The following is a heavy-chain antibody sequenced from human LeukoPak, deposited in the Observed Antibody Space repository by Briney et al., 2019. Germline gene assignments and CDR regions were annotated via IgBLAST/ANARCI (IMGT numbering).Heavy chain of an antibody. Sequence: PGGSLRLSCAASGFTFDDYTMHWVRQAPGKGLEWVSLITRNGGSTYYTDSVKGRFTISRDNAKNSLYLQMNSLRAEDTAVYYCARVGYCSGGSCPFYYWGQGTLVTVSS. D-gene: IGHD2-15*01. CDR3: ARVGYCSGGSCPFYY. CDR2: ITRNGGST. CDR1: GFTFDDYT. V-gene: IGHV3-43*01. J-gene: IGHJ4*02.